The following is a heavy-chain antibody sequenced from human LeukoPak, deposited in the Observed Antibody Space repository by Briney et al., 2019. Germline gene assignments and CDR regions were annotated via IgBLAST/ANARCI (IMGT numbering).Heavy chain of an antibody. CDR3: ARDGVDTAMADYYYYGMDV. Sequence: GGSLRLSCAASGFTFSSYGMHWVRQAPGKGLEWVAVIWYDGSNKYYADSVKGRFTISRDNSKNTLYLQMNSLRAEDTAVYYCARDGVDTAMADYYYYGMDVWGQGTTVTVSS. V-gene: IGHV3-33*01. CDR2: IWYDGSNK. CDR1: GFTFSSYG. D-gene: IGHD5-18*01. J-gene: IGHJ6*02.